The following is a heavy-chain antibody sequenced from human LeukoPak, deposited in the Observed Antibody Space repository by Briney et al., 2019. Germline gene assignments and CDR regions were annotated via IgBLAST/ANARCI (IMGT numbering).Heavy chain of an antibody. V-gene: IGHV4-4*07. Sequence: SETLSLTCTVSGGSISIYYWSWIRQPAGKGLEWIGRIYTSGITNYNPSLKSRVTMSVATSKNQFSLRLRSVTAADTAVYYCARAFNYYDSSGTRWYFDLWGRGTLVTVSS. J-gene: IGHJ2*01. CDR2: IYTSGIT. D-gene: IGHD3-22*01. CDR1: GGSISIYY. CDR3: ARAFNYYDSSGTRWYFDL.